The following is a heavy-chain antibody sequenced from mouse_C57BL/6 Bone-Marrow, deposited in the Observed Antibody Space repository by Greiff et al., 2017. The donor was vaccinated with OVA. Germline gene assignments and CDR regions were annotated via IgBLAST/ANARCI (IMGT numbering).Heavy chain of an antibody. CDR3: ARYYGSRNFDV. Sequence: EVQGVESGGGLVKPGGSLKLSCAASGFTFSDYGMHWVRQAPEKGLEWVAYISSGSSTIYYADTVKGRFTISRDNAKNTLFLQMTSLRSEDTAMYYCARYYGSRNFDVWGTGTTVTVSS. CDR2: ISSGSSTI. V-gene: IGHV5-17*01. CDR1: GFTFSDYG. D-gene: IGHD1-1*01. J-gene: IGHJ1*03.